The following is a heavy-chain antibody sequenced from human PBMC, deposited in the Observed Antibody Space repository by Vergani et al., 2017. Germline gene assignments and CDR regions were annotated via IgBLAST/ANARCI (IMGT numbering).Heavy chain of an antibody. D-gene: IGHD5-18*01. CDR1: GGTFSSYA. V-gene: IGHV1-69*01. CDR2: IIPIFGTA. CDR3: ARDXRYDTAMVGGGYYYYYYGMDV. Sequence: QVQLVQSGAEVKKPGSSVKVSCKASGGTFSSYAISWVRQAPGQGLEWMGGIIPIFGTANYAQKFQGRVTITADESTSTAYMELSSLRSEDTAVYYCARDXRYDTAMVGGGYYYYYYGMDVWGQGTTVTVSS. J-gene: IGHJ6*02.